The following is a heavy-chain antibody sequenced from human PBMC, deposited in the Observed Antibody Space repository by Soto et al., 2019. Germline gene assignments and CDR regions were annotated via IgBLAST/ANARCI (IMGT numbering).Heavy chain of an antibody. Sequence: GGSLRLSCAASGFTFSSYSMNWVRQAPGKGLEWVSSISSSSSYIYYADSVKGRFTISRDNAKNSLYLQMNSLRAEDTAVYYCARDKVVVPAAISHWFDPWGQGTLGTVPS. D-gene: IGHD2-2*01. CDR1: GFTFSSYS. CDR3: ARDKVVVPAAISHWFDP. CDR2: ISSSSSYI. V-gene: IGHV3-21*01. J-gene: IGHJ5*02.